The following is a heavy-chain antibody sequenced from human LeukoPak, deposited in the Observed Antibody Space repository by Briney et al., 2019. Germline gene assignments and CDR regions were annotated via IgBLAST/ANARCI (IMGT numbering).Heavy chain of an antibody. CDR3: AIDEPNYAPYDFDY. J-gene: IGHJ4*02. CDR1: RFTFSNAW. D-gene: IGHD4/OR15-4a*01. V-gene: IGHV3-15*01. Sequence: PGGALSLSCAASRFTFSNAWMNWVGQAPGTGLEGVGRIKSNAYGEATDYAAPVKGRFTISRDDSNNMVYLPMNSLKIEATAVYYCAIDEPNYAPYDFDYWGQGTLVTVSS. CDR2: IKSNAYGEAT.